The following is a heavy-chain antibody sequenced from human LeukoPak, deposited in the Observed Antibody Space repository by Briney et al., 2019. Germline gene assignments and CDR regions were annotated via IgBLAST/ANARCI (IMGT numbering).Heavy chain of an antibody. CDR2: IYNSGST. J-gene: IGHJ4*02. CDR3: ARDRELGY. V-gene: IGHV4-59*01. CDR1: GDSISIYY. Sequence: SETLSLTCSVSGDSISIYYWSWIRQPLGKGLEWIGYIYNSGSTNCNPSLKSRVTISVDTSKNQFSLKLTSVTAADTAVYYCARDRELGYWGQGTLVTVSS. D-gene: IGHD3-10*01.